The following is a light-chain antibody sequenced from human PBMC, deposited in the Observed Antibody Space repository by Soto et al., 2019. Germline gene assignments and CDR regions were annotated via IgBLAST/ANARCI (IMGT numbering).Light chain of an antibody. CDR2: EVN. CDR3: SSYAGSNNLV. J-gene: IGLJ2*01. CDR1: NSDVGGYNY. V-gene: IGLV2-8*01. Sequence: QAVVTQPPSASGSLGQSVIISCTGTNSDVGGYNYVSWYQQHLGKAPKLMIFEVNKRPSGVPDRFSGSKSGNTASLTVSGLQAEDEANYYCSSYAGSNNLVFGGGTKLTVL.